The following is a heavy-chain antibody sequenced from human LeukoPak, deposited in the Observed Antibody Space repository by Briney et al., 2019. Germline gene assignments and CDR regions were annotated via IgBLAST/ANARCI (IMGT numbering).Heavy chain of an antibody. CDR1: GFTFDDYA. J-gene: IGHJ4*02. CDR2: ISWNSGSI. D-gene: IGHD3-22*01. CDR3: AKDTGAMSDSSGVFDY. V-gene: IGHV3-9*01. Sequence: GGSLRLSCAASGFTFDDYAMHWVRQAPGKGLEWVSGISWNSGSIGYADSVKGRFTISRGNAKNSLYLQMNSLRAEDTALYYCAKDTGAMSDSSGVFDYWGQGTLVTVSS.